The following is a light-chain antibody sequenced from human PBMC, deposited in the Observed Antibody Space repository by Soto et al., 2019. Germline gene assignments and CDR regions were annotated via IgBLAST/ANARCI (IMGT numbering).Light chain of an antibody. CDR2: AAS. CDR3: QQSYSSPPT. CDR1: QSISSY. V-gene: IGKV1-39*01. Sequence: VVDRVTITCRASQSISSYLNWYQQKPGKAPKLLIFAASSLQSGVPSRFSGSRSGPDFTLTISSLQPEDFATYYCQQSYSSPPTFGQGTKVDIK. J-gene: IGKJ1*01.